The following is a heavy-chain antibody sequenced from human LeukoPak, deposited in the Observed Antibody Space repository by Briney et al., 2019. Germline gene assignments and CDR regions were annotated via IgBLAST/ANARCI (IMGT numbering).Heavy chain of an antibody. CDR2: IYGNGST. CDR1: GDPISDYC. Sequence: SETLSLTCTVSGDPISDYCWTWIRQPAGKGLEWIGRIYGNGSTNYNPSLKSRVTMSVDTSKNQFSLKLSSVTAADTAVYYCARGGRITIFGVVNPNSFDPWGQGTLVTVSS. J-gene: IGHJ5*02. CDR3: ARGGRITIFGVVNPNSFDP. V-gene: IGHV4-4*07. D-gene: IGHD3-3*01.